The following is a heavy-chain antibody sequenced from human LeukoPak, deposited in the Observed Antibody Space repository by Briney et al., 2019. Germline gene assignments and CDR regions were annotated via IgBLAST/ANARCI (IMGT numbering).Heavy chain of an antibody. D-gene: IGHD3-3*01. CDR3: ARRYDFWSGYFYYFDY. J-gene: IGHJ4*02. CDR1: AVSISSSSYY. V-gene: IGHV4-39*01. CDR2: IYYSGST. Sequence: SETLSLTSTVYAVSISSSSYYWGWIRQPPGWRLEWIGSIYYSGSTYYNPSLKSRVTISVDTSKNQFSLKLSSVTAADTAVYYCARRYDFWSGYFYYFDYWGQGTLVTVSS.